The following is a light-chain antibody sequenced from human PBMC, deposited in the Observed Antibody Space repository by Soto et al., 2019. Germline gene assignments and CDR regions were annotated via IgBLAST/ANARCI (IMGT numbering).Light chain of an antibody. CDR1: QSISSY. CDR2: AAS. V-gene: IGKV1-39*01. Sequence: DIQMTQSPSSLSASVARSGTITCRACQSISSYLNWYQQKPGKAPKLLIDAASSLQSRVPSRFSGSGSGTDFTLASSSLQTEDFATYYCQQSYSTPWTFGQGTKVDIK. CDR3: QQSYSTPWT. J-gene: IGKJ1*01.